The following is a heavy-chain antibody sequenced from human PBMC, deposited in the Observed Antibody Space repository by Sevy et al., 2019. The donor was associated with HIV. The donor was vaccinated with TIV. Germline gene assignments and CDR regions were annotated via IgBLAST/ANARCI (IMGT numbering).Heavy chain of an antibody. CDR1: GLTFSSYG. V-gene: IGHV3-33*01. J-gene: IGHJ4*02. CDR3: ARDYSDSSSPPDY. D-gene: IGHD6-6*01. CDR2: IWYDGSNK. Sequence: GGSLRLSCAASGLTFSSYGMHWVRQAPGKGLEWVAVIWYDGSNKYYADSVKGRFTISRDNSKNTLYLQMNSLRAEDTAVYYCARDYSDSSSPPDYWGQGTLVTVSS.